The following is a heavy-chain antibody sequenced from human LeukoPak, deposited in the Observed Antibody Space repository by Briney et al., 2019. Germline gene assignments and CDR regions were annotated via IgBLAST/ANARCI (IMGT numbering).Heavy chain of an antibody. CDR1: GGTFNNFA. Sequence: SVKVSCKASGGTFNNFAISWVRQAPGQGLEWVGGIIPMSGAANYAQKFQGRVTITADESTSTAYMELSSLRSEDTAIYYCASPVKYYDTWSGYPPFDYWGQGTLVTVSS. CDR2: IIPMSGAA. CDR3: ASPVKYYDTWSGYPPFDY. J-gene: IGHJ4*02. V-gene: IGHV1-69*13. D-gene: IGHD3-3*01.